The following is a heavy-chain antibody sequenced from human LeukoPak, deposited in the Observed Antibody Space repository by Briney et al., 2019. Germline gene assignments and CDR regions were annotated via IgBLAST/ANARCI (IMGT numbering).Heavy chain of an antibody. CDR3: ARHGQTAMVPIDY. D-gene: IGHD5-18*01. Sequence: SQTLSLTCTVSGFSISSYDYYWNWIRQPPGRGLEWIGYIYYSGSTYYNPSLKSRVTILVDTSKNQFSLKLSSVTAADTAVYYCARHGQTAMVPIDYWGQGTLVTVSS. CDR1: GFSISSYDYY. V-gene: IGHV4-30-4*01. CDR2: IYYSGST. J-gene: IGHJ4*02.